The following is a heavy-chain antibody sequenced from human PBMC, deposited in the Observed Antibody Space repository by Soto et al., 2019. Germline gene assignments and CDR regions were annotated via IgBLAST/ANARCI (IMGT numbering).Heavy chain of an antibody. CDR1: GFTFSSYW. CDR2: INSDGSST. V-gene: IGHV3-74*01. D-gene: IGHD3-10*01. J-gene: IGHJ6*03. CDR3: ARDQLLWSPWGPDYYYYYMDV. Sequence: GGSLRLSCAASGFTFSSYWMHWVRQAPGKGLVWVSRINSDGSSTSYADSVQGRFTISRDNAKNTLYLQMNSLSAEDTAVYYCARDQLLWSPWGPDYYYYYMDVWGKGTTVTVSS.